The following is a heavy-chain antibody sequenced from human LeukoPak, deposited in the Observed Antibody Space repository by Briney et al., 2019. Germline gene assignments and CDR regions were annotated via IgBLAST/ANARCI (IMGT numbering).Heavy chain of an antibody. J-gene: IGHJ4*02. D-gene: IGHD1-26*01. V-gene: IGHV5-51*01. CDR2: IYPGDSDT. CDR3: ARPVAGRIGTLAHFDY. Sequence: GESLKISCKGSGYSFTSYWIGWVRQMPGKGLEWMGIIYPGDSDTRYSPSFQGQVTISADESISTAYLQWSSLKASDTAMYYCARPVAGRIGTLAHFDYWGQGTLVTVSS. CDR1: GYSFTSYW.